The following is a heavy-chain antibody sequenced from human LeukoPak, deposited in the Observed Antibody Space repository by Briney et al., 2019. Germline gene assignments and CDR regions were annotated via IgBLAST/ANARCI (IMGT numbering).Heavy chain of an antibody. CDR3: ARGIKLSGSHIYYYYYYMDV. J-gene: IGHJ6*03. CDR2: IRGSGVST. CDR1: GFTFSGYA. V-gene: IGHV3-23*01. Sequence: GGSLRLSFATPGFTFSGYALSWVRQAPGKGLDWFSAIRGSGVSTYYADSVKGRFTISRDNAKNSLYLQMNSLRAEDTAVYYCARGIKLSGSHIYYYYYYMDVWGKGTTVTVSS. D-gene: IGHD1-26*01.